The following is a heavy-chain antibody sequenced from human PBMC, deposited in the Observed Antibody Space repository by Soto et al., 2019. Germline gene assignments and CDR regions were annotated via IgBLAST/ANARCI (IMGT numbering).Heavy chain of an antibody. D-gene: IGHD1-26*01. V-gene: IGHV3-74*01. Sequence: EVQLLESGGGLVQPGESLRLSCAASGFTFSYYWMHWVRQAPGMGLVWVSRIHSDGSSTTYADSVKGRFTISRDNARNTPYQQRNSLRAEDTAVYYCARGDRGAFDLWGQGTVLTVSS. J-gene: IGHJ3*01. CDR2: IHSDGSST. CDR3: ARGDRGAFDL. CDR1: GFTFSYYW.